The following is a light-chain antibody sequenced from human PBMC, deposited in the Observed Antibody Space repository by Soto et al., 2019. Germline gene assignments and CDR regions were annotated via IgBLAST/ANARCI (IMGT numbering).Light chain of an antibody. CDR2: DVS. V-gene: IGLV2-11*01. Sequence: QSVLTQPRSLSGSPGQSVTISCTGTSSDVGGYNYVAWYEQHPVKAPKLMIYDVSKLPSGVPDRFSGSKSGNTAPLPISGLQAEDEADYYCCSYAGSYTFSYVFGTGTKVTVL. CDR1: SSDVGGYNY. J-gene: IGLJ1*01. CDR3: CSYAGSYTFSYV.